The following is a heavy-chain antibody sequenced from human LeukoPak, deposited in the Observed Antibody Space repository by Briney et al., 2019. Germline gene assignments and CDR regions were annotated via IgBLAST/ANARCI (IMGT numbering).Heavy chain of an antibody. J-gene: IGHJ4*02. CDR1: GFTFSSYS. CDR2: ISSSSSSYI. Sequence: PGGSLRLSCAASGFTFSSYSMNWVRQAPGKGLEWVSSISSSSSSYIYYADSVKGRFTISRDNAKNSLYLQMNSLRAEDTAVYYCAGTIFGVAAPFDYWGQGTLVTVSS. D-gene: IGHD3-3*01. CDR3: AGTIFGVAAPFDY. V-gene: IGHV3-21*01.